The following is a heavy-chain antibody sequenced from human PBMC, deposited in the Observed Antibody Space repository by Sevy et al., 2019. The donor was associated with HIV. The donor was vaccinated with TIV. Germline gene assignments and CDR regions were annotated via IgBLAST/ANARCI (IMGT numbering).Heavy chain of an antibody. CDR2: FDPEDGRT. CDR3: ATTKDYYDSSGYPFDY. J-gene: IGHJ4*02. V-gene: IGHV1-24*01. Sequence: ASVKVSCKVSGYTLSQLSMHWVRQAPGKGLEWVGTFDPEDGRTIYAQKFQGRVTMTEDTSTDTAYMEPNSLNSEDTAVYYCATTKDYYDSSGYPFDYWGQGTQVTVSS. CDR1: GYTLSQLS. D-gene: IGHD3-22*01.